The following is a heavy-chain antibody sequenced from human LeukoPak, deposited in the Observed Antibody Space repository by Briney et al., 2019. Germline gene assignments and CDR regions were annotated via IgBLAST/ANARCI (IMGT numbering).Heavy chain of an antibody. CDR3: ATRITMIVVASEAFDI. Sequence: GESLKISCMGSGYSFTSYWIGWVRQMPGKGLEWMGIIYPGDSDTRYSPSFQGQVTISADKSISTAYLQWSSLKASDTAMYYCATRITMIVVASEAFDIWGQGTMVTVSS. D-gene: IGHD3-22*01. CDR2: IYPGDSDT. CDR1: GYSFTSYW. J-gene: IGHJ3*02. V-gene: IGHV5-51*01.